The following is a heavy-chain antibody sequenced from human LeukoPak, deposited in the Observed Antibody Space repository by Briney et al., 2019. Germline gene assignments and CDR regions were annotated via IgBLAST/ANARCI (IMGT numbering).Heavy chain of an antibody. V-gene: IGHV3-30*02. CDR2: IRYDGSNK. CDR1: GFTFSSYG. D-gene: IGHD1-26*01. Sequence: GGSLRLSCAASGFTFSSYGMHWVRQALGKGLEWVAFIRYDGSNKYYADSVKGRFTISRDNSKNTLYLQMNSLRAEDTAVYYCAKGKWELRSGVYWGQGTLVTVSS. J-gene: IGHJ4*02. CDR3: AKGKWELRSGVY.